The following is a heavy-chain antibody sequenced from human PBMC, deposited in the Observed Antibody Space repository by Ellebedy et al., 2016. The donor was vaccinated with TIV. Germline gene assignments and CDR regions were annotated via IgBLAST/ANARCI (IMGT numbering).Heavy chain of an antibody. Sequence: PVQPLDSPSVTTSDGTTHYADSVKGRFTISRDNSKNTLYLQMNSLRAEDTAVYYCARGVAVACFDYWGQGTLVTVSS. CDR2: TTSDGTT. J-gene: IGHJ4*02. D-gene: IGHD6-19*01. CDR3: ARGVAVACFDY. V-gene: IGHV3-66*02.